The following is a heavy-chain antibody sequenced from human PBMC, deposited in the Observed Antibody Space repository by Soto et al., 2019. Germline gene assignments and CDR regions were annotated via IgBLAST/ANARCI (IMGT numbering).Heavy chain of an antibody. Sequence: ASVKVSCKAYGGTFSSYAMSWVRQAPGQGLEWMGGIIPIFGTANYAQKFQGRVTITADESTSTAYMELSSLRSEDTAVYYCATPKGRDYDSSGYYYGYWGQGTLVTVSS. CDR3: ATPKGRDYDSSGYYYGY. D-gene: IGHD3-22*01. CDR1: GGTFSSYA. CDR2: IIPIFGTA. J-gene: IGHJ4*02. V-gene: IGHV1-69*13.